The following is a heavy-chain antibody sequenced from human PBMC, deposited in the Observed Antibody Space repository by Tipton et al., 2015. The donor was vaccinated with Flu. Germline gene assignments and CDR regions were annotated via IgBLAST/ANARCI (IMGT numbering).Heavy chain of an antibody. D-gene: IGHD2-2*01. CDR2: IYYSGST. CDR1: GGSISSSRYY. CDR3: ARRYCSSTSCYLFDP. J-gene: IGHJ5*02. Sequence: TLSLTCTVSGGSISSSRYYWGWIRQPPGKGLEWIGSIYYSGSTYYNPSLKSRVTISVDTSKNQFSLKLSSVTAADTAVYYCARRYCSSTSCYLFDPWGQGTLVTVSS. V-gene: IGHV4-39*01.